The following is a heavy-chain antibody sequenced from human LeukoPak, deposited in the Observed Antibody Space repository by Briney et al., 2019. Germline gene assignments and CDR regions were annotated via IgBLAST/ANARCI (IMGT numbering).Heavy chain of an antibody. Sequence: GGSLRLSCAASGFTFSSCSMNWVRQAPGKGLEWVSSISSSSSYIYYADSVKGRFTISRDNAKNSLYLQMNSLRAEDTAVYYCARGDYGDNYYYYGMDVWGQGTTVTVSS. D-gene: IGHD4-17*01. CDR1: GFTFSSCS. J-gene: IGHJ6*02. CDR2: ISSSSSYI. V-gene: IGHV3-21*01. CDR3: ARGDYGDNYYYYGMDV.